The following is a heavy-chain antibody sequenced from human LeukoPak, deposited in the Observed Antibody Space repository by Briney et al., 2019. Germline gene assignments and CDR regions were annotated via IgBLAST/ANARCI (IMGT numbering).Heavy chain of an antibody. V-gene: IGHV4-4*07. CDR2: IYTSGST. Sequence: PSETLSLTCALSGYSISSGYYWSWIRQPAGKGLEWIGRIYTSGSTNYNPSLKSRVTMSVDTSKNQFSLKLSSVTAADTAMYYCARELPGSSDYWGQGTLVTVSS. CDR1: GYSISSGYY. J-gene: IGHJ4*02. CDR3: ARELPGSSDY. D-gene: IGHD1-26*01.